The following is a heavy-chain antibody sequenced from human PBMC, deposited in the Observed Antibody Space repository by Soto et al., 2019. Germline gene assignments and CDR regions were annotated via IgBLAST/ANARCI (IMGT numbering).Heavy chain of an antibody. CDR1: GYKVSTWHNFTSYW. J-gene: IGHJ6*02. D-gene: IGHD3-3*01. V-gene: IGHV5-51*01. CDR3: ARLGFNYDFLSGYYNGQQYDGIDV. CDR2: IYPGDSDT. Sequence: PGESLKISCMGSGYKVSTWHNFTSYWIAWVRQMPGEGLEWMGIIYPGDSDTRYSPSFQGQVTISADKSINSVYLQWSSLKASDTATYYCARLGFNYDFLSGYYNGQQYDGIDVCGQGTTVTVSS.